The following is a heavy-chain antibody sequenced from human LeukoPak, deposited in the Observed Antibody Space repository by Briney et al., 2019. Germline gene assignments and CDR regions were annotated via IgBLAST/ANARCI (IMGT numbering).Heavy chain of an antibody. J-gene: IGHJ4*02. CDR3: ARARGATVTGGY. V-gene: IGHV1-69*04. D-gene: IGHD4-17*01. CDR2: IIPILGIA. Sequence: ASVKVSCKASGGTFSSYAISWVRQAPGQGLEWMGRIIPILGIANYAQKFQGRVTITADKSTSTAYMELSSLRSDDTAVYYCARARGATVTGGYWGQGTLVTVSS. CDR1: GGTFSSYA.